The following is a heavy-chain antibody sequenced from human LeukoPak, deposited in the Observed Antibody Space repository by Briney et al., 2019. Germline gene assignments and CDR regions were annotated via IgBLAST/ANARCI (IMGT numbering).Heavy chain of an antibody. CDR3: ARVGSYIPRFDI. D-gene: IGHD3-10*01. J-gene: IGHJ3*02. CDR2: IYYSGST. Sequence: SETLSLTCTVSGGSISSYYWSWIRQPPGKGLEWIGYIYYSGSTNYNPSLKSRVTISETSKNQFSLKLSSVTAADTAVYYCARVGSYIPRFDIWGQGTTVTVSS. V-gene: IGHV4-59*01. CDR1: GGSISSYY.